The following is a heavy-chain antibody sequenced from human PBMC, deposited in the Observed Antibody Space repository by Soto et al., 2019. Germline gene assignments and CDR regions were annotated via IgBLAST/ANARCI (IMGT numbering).Heavy chain of an antibody. D-gene: IGHD2-2*01. CDR2: TYYKSKWYN. V-gene: IGHV6-1*01. CDR1: VDSVSSNTAA. CDR3: VRERKYQLLSWYWFYP. Sequence: SQTLSLTCAISVDSVSSNTAAWNWIRQSPSRGLEWLGRTYYKSKWYNDYAVSVKSRITINPDTSKNQFSLQLNSVTPEDTAVYYCVRERKYQLLSWYWFYPWGQGTVVTVS. J-gene: IGHJ5*02.